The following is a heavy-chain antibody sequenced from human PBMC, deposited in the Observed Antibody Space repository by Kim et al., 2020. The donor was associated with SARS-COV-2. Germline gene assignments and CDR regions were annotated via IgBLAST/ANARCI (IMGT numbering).Heavy chain of an antibody. CDR1: GFNFGGYS. J-gene: IGHJ6*01. D-gene: IGHD3-16*01. CDR3: AKDNREGGDDPAYDD. Sequence: GGSLRLSCAASGFNFGGYSMRWVRQAPGKDLEWVAYIKGEGSESSYVDSVKGRFTTSRDNAENSLYLKMKSLRVEDTAVYYCAKDNREGGDDPAYDDWG. V-gene: IGHV3-7*03. CDR2: IKGEGSES.